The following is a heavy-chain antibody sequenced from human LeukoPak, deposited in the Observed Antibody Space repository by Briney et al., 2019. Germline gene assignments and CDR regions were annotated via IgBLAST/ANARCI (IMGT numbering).Heavy chain of an antibody. CDR1: GFTVSSNY. CDR3: ARAMYYYDSSEDY. J-gene: IGHJ4*02. CDR2: IYSGGST. Sequence: GGSRRLSCAASGFTVSSNYMSRVRQAPGKGLEWVSVIYSGGSTYYADSVKGRFTISRDNAKNSLYLQMNSLRAEDTAVYYCARAMYYYDSSEDYWGQGTLVTVSS. D-gene: IGHD3-22*01. V-gene: IGHV3-53*01.